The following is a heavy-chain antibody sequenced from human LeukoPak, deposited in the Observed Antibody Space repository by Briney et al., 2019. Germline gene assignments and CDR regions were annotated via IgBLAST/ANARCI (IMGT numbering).Heavy chain of an antibody. V-gene: IGHV3-7*03. CDR2: IKQDGSER. D-gene: IGHD3-9*01. Sequence: PGGSLRLSCAASGFTFSSYWMSWVRQAPGKGLEWVANIKQDGSERYYVDSVKGRFTISRDNAKNSLYLQVNSLRAEDAAVYYCARGGYFWYFDPWDYWGQGTLVTVSS. J-gene: IGHJ4*02. CDR1: GFTFSSYW. CDR3: ARGGYFWYFDPWDY.